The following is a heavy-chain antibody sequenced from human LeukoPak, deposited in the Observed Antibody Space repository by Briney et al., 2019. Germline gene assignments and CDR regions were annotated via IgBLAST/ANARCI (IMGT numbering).Heavy chain of an antibody. Sequence: PGGSLRLSCAASGFTFNNYAVGGVRQAPGKGLEWVSAISGGGVSTYYADSVKGRFTISRDNSKTTLYLQMNSLRAEDTAVYYCAKNVNGANWYYFDHWGQGTLVTVSS. CDR2: ISGGGVST. CDR3: AKNVNGANWYYFDH. V-gene: IGHV3-23*01. J-gene: IGHJ4*02. CDR1: GFTFNNYA. D-gene: IGHD4/OR15-4a*01.